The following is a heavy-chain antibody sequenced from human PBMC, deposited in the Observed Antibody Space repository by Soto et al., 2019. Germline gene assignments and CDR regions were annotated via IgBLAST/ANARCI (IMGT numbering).Heavy chain of an antibody. D-gene: IGHD1-7*01. Sequence: TSETLSLTCTVSGGSVSSGSYYWSWIRQPPGKGLEWIGYIYYSGSTNYNPSPKSRVTISVDTSKNQFSLKLSSVTAADTAVYYCARDNLELPLGNRLDPWGQGTLVTVSS. V-gene: IGHV4-61*01. CDR3: ARDNLELPLGNRLDP. CDR1: GGSVSSGSYY. J-gene: IGHJ5*02. CDR2: IYYSGST.